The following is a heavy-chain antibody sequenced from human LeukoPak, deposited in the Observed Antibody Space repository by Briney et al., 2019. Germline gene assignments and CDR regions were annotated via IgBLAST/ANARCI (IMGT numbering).Heavy chain of an antibody. J-gene: IGHJ3*02. D-gene: IGHD3-22*01. CDR1: GFTFSSYS. Sequence: GGSLRLSCAASGFTFSSYSMNWVRQAPGKGLEWLSYISSSSSIIYYADSVKGRYTISRDNAKNSLYLQMNSLRDEDTAVYYCARDGDSSGYYAAFDIWGQGTMVTVSS. CDR2: ISSSSSII. CDR3: ARDGDSSGYYAAFDI. V-gene: IGHV3-48*02.